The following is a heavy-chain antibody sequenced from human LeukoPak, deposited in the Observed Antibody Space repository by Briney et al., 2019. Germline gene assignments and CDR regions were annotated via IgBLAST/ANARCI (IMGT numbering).Heavy chain of an antibody. CDR1: GGSISSYY. Sequence: PSETLSLTCTVSGGSISSYYWSWIRQPPGKGLEWIGYIYYSGSTNYNPSLKSRVTISVGASKNQFSLKLSSVTAADTAVYYCARVGRIYDILTGYHYYFDYWGQGTLVTVSS. J-gene: IGHJ4*02. D-gene: IGHD3-9*01. CDR3: ARVGRIYDILTGYHYYFDY. V-gene: IGHV4-59*01. CDR2: IYYSGST.